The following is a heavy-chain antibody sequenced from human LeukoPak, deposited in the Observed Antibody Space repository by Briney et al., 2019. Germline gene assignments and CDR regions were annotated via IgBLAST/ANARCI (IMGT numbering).Heavy chain of an antibody. J-gene: IGHJ4*02. D-gene: IGHD2-15*01. CDR3: ARDRGDIVVVVAATPDFFDY. CDR1: GFTFSSNW. Sequence: GGSLRLSCAASGFTFSSNWMSWVPQAPGKGLEWVSSISSSSSYIYYADSVTGRFTISRDNAKNSLYLQMNGLRAEDTAVYYCARDRGDIVVVVAATPDFFDYWGQGTLVTVSS. CDR2: ISSSSSYI. V-gene: IGHV3-21*01.